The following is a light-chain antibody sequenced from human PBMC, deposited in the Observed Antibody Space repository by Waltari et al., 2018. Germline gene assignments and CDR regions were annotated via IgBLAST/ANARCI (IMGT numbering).Light chain of an antibody. Sequence: DIKMTQSPSSLSASIGDTVTITCRASQSVGPFLNWYQQKPGEAPNLLIYKTSHVQGGVSSRFSGSGSGTEFTLTIDNLQPEDFATYYCQQSDGIPFTFGPGT. J-gene: IGKJ2*01. CDR2: KTS. CDR3: QQSDGIPFT. CDR1: QSVGPF. V-gene: IGKV1-39*01.